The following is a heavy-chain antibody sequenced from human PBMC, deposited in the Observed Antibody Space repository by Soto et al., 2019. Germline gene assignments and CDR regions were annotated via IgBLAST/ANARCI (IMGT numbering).Heavy chain of an antibody. CDR2: ISSSGNTI. CDR3: ARRYSGGRAFDI. V-gene: IGHV3-11*01. D-gene: IGHD5-12*01. CDR1: EFNFSDYY. Sequence: QVQLVESGGGLVRPGESLRLSCAASEFNFSDYYMSWIRQAPGKGLEWVSYISSSGNTIYYADSVKGRFTISRDNAKNSLYLQLNSLRAEDTSVYYCARRYSGGRAFDICGQGTMVTVSS. J-gene: IGHJ3*02.